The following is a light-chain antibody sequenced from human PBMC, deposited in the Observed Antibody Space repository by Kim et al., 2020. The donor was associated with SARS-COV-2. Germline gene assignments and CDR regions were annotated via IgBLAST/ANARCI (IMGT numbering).Light chain of an antibody. CDR2: DVS. CDR1: SSDVGGYNY. V-gene: IGLV2-14*03. Sequence: QSALTQPASVSGSPGQSITISCTGTSSDVGGYNYVSWYQQHPGKAPKLMIYDVSNRHSGVSNRFSGSNSGNTASLTISGLQAEDEADYYCSSYTSSSTWVFGGGTQLTVL. CDR3: SSYTSSSTWV. J-gene: IGLJ3*02.